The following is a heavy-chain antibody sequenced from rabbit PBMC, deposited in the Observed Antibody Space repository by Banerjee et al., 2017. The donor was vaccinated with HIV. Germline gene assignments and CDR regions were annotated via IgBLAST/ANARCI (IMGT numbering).Heavy chain of an antibody. CDR2: IDPVFDTT. CDR1: GFDFSSYY. CDR3: ARDRSGWGAGYFNL. Sequence: QLKESGGGLVQPGGSLKLSCKASGFDFSSYYMNWVRQAPGKGLEWIGYIDPVFDTTYYASWVNGRFTISSHNAQNTLYLQLNSLTAADTATYFCARDRSGWGAGYFNLWGPGTLVTVS. V-gene: IGHV1S7*01. J-gene: IGHJ4*01. D-gene: IGHD4-1*01.